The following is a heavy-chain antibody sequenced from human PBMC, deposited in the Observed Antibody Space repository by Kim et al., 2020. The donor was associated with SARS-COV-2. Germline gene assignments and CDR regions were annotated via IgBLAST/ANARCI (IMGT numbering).Heavy chain of an antibody. V-gene: IGHV4-31*03. D-gene: IGHD3-9*01. J-gene: IGHJ3*02. CDR1: GGSISSGGYY. CDR2: IYYSGST. Sequence: SETLSLTCTVSGGSISSGGYYWSWIRQHPGKGLEWIGYIYYSGSTYYNPSLKSRVTISVDTSKNQFSLKLSSVTAADTAVYYCARDRALRYFDGAFDIWGQGTMVTVSS. CDR3: ARDRALRYFDGAFDI.